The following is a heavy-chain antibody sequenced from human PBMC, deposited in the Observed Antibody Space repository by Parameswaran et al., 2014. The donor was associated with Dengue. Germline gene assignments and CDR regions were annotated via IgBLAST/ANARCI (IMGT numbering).Heavy chain of an antibody. Sequence: KWIRQPQGRGWSGFHYISSSSSTIYYADSVKGRFTISRDNAKNSLYLQMNSLRAEDTAVYYCARDTKLKVPAATIYLYYYYYGMDVWGQGTTVTVSS. D-gene: IGHD2-2*01. J-gene: IGHJ6*02. CDR2: ISSSSSTI. CDR3: ARDTKLKVPAATIYLYYYYYGMDV. V-gene: IGHV3-48*01.